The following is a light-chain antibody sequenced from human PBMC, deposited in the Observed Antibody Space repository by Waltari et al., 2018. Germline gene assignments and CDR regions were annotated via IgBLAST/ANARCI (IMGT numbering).Light chain of an antibody. V-gene: IGLV2-23*01. J-gene: IGLJ3*02. CDR1: SSDVGSYNL. CDR3: CSYAGSNTWV. CDR2: EGS. Sequence: QSALTQPASVSGSLGQSITISCTGTSSDVGSYNLVSWYQHHPGKAPKLMIYEGSKRPSGVSNRFSGSKSGNTASLTISGLQAEDEADYYCCSYAGSNTWVFGEGTKLTVL.